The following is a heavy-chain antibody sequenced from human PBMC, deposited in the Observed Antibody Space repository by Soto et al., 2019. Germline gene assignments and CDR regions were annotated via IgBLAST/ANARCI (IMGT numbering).Heavy chain of an antibody. V-gene: IGHV3-23*01. CDR1: GFTFSNYV. CDR3: TREDAFFGVVTHSSYMDV. J-gene: IGHJ6*03. CDR2: ISGSGDNT. Sequence: PGGSLRLSCAASGFTFSNYVMSWVRQAPGKGLEWVSSISGSGDNTYYADSVKGRFTISRDNSKNTLFLQMNSLRAEDTAVYYCTREDAFFGVVTHSSYMDVWGKGTTVTVSS. D-gene: IGHD3-3*01.